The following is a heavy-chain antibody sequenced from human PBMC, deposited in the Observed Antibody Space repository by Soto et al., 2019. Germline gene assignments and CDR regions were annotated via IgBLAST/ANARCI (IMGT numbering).Heavy chain of an antibody. D-gene: IGHD3-22*01. CDR2: IYYSGST. Sequence: QLQLQESGPGLVKPSETLSLTCTVSGGSISSSSYYWGWIRQPPGKGLEWIGSIYYSGSTYYNPSLKSRVTISVDTSKNQFSLKLSSVTAADTAVYYCARTYYYDSSGYYHDNWFGPWGQGTLVTVSS. CDR1: GGSISSSSYY. CDR3: ARTYYYDSSGYYHDNWFGP. V-gene: IGHV4-39*01. J-gene: IGHJ5*02.